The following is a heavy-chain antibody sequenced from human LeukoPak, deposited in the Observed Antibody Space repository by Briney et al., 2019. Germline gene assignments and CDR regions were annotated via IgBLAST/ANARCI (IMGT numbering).Heavy chain of an antibody. Sequence: GGSLRLSCAASEFAFSTYNMNWVRQAPGKGLEWVSYISTGSSTTYYADSVKGRFTISRDNAKNSLYLQMISLRDEDTAVYYCARDLRYCSGGSCYADYYYGMDVWGQGTTVTVSS. CDR1: EFAFSTYN. CDR2: ISTGSSTT. CDR3: ARDLRYCSGGSCYADYYYGMDV. V-gene: IGHV3-48*02. J-gene: IGHJ6*02. D-gene: IGHD2-15*01.